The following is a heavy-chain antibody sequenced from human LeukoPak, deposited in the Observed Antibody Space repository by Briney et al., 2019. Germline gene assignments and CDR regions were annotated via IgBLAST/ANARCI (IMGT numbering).Heavy chain of an antibody. D-gene: IGHD5-12*01. J-gene: IGHJ4*02. CDR1: GGSFSGYY. CDR2: INHSGGT. V-gene: IGHV4-34*01. Sequence: PSETLSLTCAVYGGSFSGYYWSWIRQPPGKGLEWIGEINHSGGTNYNPSLKSRVTISVDTSKNQFSLKVSSVTAADTAVYYCARDRRGSGYAYYFDYWGQGTLVTVYS. CDR3: ARDRRGSGYAYYFDY.